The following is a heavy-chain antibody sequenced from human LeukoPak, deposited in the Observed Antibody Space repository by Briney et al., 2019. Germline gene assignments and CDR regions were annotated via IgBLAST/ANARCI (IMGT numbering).Heavy chain of an antibody. V-gene: IGHV4-4*02. CDR1: GGSISSSRW. D-gene: IGHD1-26*01. J-gene: IGHJ4*02. CDR3: AREFSGSYSFDY. Sequence: PSGTLSLTCAVSGGSISSSRWWSWVRQPPGKGLEWIGEILHSGSTNYNPSLKSRVTISVDKSKNHLSLKLTSVTAADTAVYYCAREFSGSYSFDYWGQGTLVTLSS. CDR2: ILHSGST.